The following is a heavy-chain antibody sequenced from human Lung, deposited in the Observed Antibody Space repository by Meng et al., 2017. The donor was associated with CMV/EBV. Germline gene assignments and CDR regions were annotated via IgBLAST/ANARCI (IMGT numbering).Heavy chain of an antibody. J-gene: IGHJ6*02. CDR1: GFSLSNARMG. CDR3: ARGLADYDFWSGYYNYYGMDV. CDR2: IFSNDEK. D-gene: IGHD3-3*01. Sequence: PTLVKPXETLTLTCTVSGFSLSNARMGVSWIRQPPGKALEWLAHIFSNDEKSYSTSLKSRLTISKDTSKSQVVLTMTNMDPVDTATYYCARGLADYDFWSGYYNYYGMDVWGQGTTVTVSS. V-gene: IGHV2-26*01.